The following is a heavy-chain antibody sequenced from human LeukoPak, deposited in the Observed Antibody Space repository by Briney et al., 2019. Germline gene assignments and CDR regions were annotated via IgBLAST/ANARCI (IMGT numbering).Heavy chain of an antibody. D-gene: IGHD3-22*01. Sequence: KPPETLSLTCAVYGGSFSGYYWSWIRQPPGKGLEWIGEINHSGSTNYNPFLKSRVTISVGTSQIQFSLKLSSVTAADTAVYYCARTLDTSGYYRNFDYWGQGTLVTVSS. J-gene: IGHJ4*02. V-gene: IGHV4-34*01. CDR3: ARTLDTSGYYRNFDY. CDR1: GGSFSGYY. CDR2: INHSGST.